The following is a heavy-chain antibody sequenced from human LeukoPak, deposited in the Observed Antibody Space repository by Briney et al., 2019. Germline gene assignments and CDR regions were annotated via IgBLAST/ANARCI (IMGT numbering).Heavy chain of an antibody. Sequence: PGGSLRLSCTASGFTFSDCAMSWVRQAPGKGPEWVGRIKSKTDGGTTDYAAPVKGRFTISRDDSKNTLYLQMNSLKTEDTAVYYCTTGIHEMATPLTSRLVVDYWGQGTLVTVSS. J-gene: IGHJ4*02. CDR3: TTGIHEMATPLTSRLVVDY. V-gene: IGHV3-15*01. D-gene: IGHD5-24*01. CDR1: GFTFSDCA. CDR2: IKSKTDGGTT.